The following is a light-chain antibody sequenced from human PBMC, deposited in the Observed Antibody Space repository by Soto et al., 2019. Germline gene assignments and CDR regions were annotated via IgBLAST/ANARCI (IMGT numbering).Light chain of an antibody. CDR3: QQYGNSPQT. Sequence: EIVLTQSPGTLSLFPGERASLSCRASQSVTGSFLAWYQQRPGQAPRLLIYGASSRATGIPDRFSGSGSGKDFILTINRLEPEDFAVYYCQQYGNSPQTFGQGTKVEIK. CDR1: QSVTGSF. CDR2: GAS. V-gene: IGKV3-20*01. J-gene: IGKJ1*01.